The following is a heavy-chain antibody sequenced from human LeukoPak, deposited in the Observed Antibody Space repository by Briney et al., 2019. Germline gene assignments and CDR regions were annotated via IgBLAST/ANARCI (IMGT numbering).Heavy chain of an antibody. D-gene: IGHD2-15*01. CDR1: GFTFSSYA. Sequence: GGFLRLSCAASGFTFSSYAMSWVRQAPGKGLEWVAVIWYDGSNKYYADSVKGRFTISRDNSKNTLYLQMNSLRAEDTAVYYCARVDSGPFDYWGQGTLVTVSS. CDR2: IWYDGSNK. J-gene: IGHJ4*02. V-gene: IGHV3-33*08. CDR3: ARVDSGPFDY.